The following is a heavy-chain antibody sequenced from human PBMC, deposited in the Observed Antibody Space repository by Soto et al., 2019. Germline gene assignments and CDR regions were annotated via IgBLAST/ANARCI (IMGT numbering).Heavy chain of an antibody. CDR2: IDPSDSDS. D-gene: IGHD2-21*01. V-gene: IGHV5-10-1*01. J-gene: IGHJ4*02. CDR3: ATTPHCGGDCSDLDS. Sequence: GESLKISCKGSGYRFTAKWINWVRQMPGRGLEWMGKIDPSDSDSKYSPSFEGHVSFSVDKSISTAYLQWSSLRSSDTAMYFCATTPHCGGDCSDLDSWGQGTLVTVSS. CDR1: GYRFTAKW.